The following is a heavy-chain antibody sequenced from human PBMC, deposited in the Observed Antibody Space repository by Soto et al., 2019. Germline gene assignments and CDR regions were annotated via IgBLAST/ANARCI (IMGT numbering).Heavy chain of an antibody. D-gene: IGHD3-10*01. Sequence: VASVKVSCKASGGTFSSYAISWVRQAPGQGLEWMGGIIPIFGTANYAQKFQGRVTITADESTSTAYMELSSLRSEDTAVYYCARPRLDPSWAFRGEYYYYYGMDVWGQGTTVTVSS. V-gene: IGHV1-69*13. J-gene: IGHJ6*02. CDR3: ARPRLDPSWAFRGEYYYYYGMDV. CDR1: GGTFSSYA. CDR2: IIPIFGTA.